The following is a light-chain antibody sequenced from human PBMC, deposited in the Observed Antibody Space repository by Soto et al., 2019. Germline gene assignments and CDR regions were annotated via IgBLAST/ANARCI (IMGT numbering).Light chain of an antibody. V-gene: IGLV2-23*01. Sequence: QSALTQPASVSGSPGQSINISCTGTSSDVGGYDRVSWYQQHPGKAPKLLIYEGTKRPSGVSKRLSGSKSGKTASLTISGLQAEDEADYYCCSSTGSRILSWVFGGGTKVTVL. CDR2: EGT. CDR1: SSDVGGYDR. J-gene: IGLJ3*02. CDR3: CSSTGSRILSWV.